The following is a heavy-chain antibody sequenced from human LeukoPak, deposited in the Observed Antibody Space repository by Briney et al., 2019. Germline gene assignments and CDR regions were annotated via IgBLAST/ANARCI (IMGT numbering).Heavy chain of an antibody. D-gene: IGHD2-8*02. V-gene: IGHV4-4*02. J-gene: IGHJ6*02. Sequence: PSETLSLTCVVSGASISSSDWWSWVRQSPGKGLEWIGEIYYTGSRNYNPSLKSRVAMSVDTSKNQFSLELTSVTAADTAEYYCARAVHPQRVPVKDAYSLDVWGQGTTVTVSS. CDR3: ARAVHPQRVPVKDAYSLDV. CDR2: IYYTGSR. CDR1: GASISSSDW.